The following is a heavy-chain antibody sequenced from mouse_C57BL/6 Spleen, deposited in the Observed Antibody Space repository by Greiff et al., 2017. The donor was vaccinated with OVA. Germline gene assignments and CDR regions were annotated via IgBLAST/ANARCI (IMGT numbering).Heavy chain of an antibody. J-gene: IGHJ2*01. Sequence: VKLKESGPGLVAPSQSLSITCTVSGFSLTSYAISWVRQPPGKGLEWLGVIWTGGGTNYNSALKSRLSISKDNSKSQVFLKMNSLQTDDTARYYCARNYYGSSYLHFDYWGQGTTLTVSS. CDR2: IWTGGGT. D-gene: IGHD1-1*01. CDR3: ARNYYGSSYLHFDY. CDR1: GFSLTSYA. V-gene: IGHV2-9-1*01.